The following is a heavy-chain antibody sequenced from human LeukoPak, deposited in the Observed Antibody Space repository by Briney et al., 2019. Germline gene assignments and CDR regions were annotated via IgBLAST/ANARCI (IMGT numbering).Heavy chain of an antibody. D-gene: IGHD3-22*01. V-gene: IGHV3-53*01. CDR3: ASIDYYDSSGSYSDF. CDR1: GFTVSSDS. CDR2: IYSGGST. Sequence: GGSLRLSCTVSGFTVSSDSMSWVRQAPGKGLEWVSFIYSGGSTHYSDSVKGRFTISRDNAKKSLYLQMNNLRAEDTAVYYCASIDYYDSSGSYSDFWGQGTLVTVSS. J-gene: IGHJ4*02.